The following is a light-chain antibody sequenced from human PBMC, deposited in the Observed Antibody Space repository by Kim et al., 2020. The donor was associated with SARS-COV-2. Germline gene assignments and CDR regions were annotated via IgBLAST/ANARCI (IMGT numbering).Light chain of an antibody. Sequence: GDRVTITCRASQDIRNDLGWFQQKPGKAPKLLIYTTSSLESGVPSRFSGSGFGTDFTLTISSLQPEDFATYYCLQEYNYPMTFGQGTKVDIK. CDR2: TTS. CDR1: QDIRND. V-gene: IGKV1-6*01. J-gene: IGKJ1*01. CDR3: LQEYNYPMT.